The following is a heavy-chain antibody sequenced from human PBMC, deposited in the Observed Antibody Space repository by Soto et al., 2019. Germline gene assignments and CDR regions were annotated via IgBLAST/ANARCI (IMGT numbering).Heavy chain of an antibody. CDR1: GFKFDDYA. Sequence: PGGSLRLSCAASGFKFDDYAMHWVRRAPGKGLEWVSGITWNSNSKAYADSVKGRFTISRDNAKKSLFLQMNSLRTEDTALYYCGKDIGYYYDSSGQINYWGQGTLVTVSS. V-gene: IGHV3-9*01. CDR3: GKDIGYYYDSSGQINY. CDR2: ITWNSNSK. J-gene: IGHJ4*02. D-gene: IGHD3-22*01.